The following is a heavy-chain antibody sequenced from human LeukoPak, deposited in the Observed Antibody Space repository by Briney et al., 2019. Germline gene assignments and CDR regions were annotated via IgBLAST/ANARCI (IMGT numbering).Heavy chain of an antibody. Sequence: GGSLRLSCAASGFTFSSYAMSWVRQAPGKGLEWVSAISGSGGSTYYADSVKGRFTISRDNSKNTLYLQMSSLRAEDTAVYYCAKCITMVRGVMPYYYGMDVWGQGTTVTVSS. D-gene: IGHD3-10*01. CDR3: AKCITMVRGVMPYYYGMDV. CDR1: GFTFSSYA. V-gene: IGHV3-23*01. J-gene: IGHJ6*02. CDR2: ISGSGGST.